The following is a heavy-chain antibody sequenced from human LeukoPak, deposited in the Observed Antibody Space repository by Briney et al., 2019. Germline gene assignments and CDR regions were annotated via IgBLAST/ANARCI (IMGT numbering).Heavy chain of an antibody. D-gene: IGHD1-26*01. CDR1: GGSISSYY. CDR3: ARAGGIVGAIDFDY. Sequence: SETLSLTCTVSGGSISSYYWSWIRQPPGKGLEWIGYIYYSGSTNYNPSLKSRVTISVDTSKNQFSLKLSSVTAADTAVYYCARAGGIVGAIDFDYWGQGTLVTVSP. CDR2: IYYSGST. J-gene: IGHJ4*02. V-gene: IGHV4-59*12.